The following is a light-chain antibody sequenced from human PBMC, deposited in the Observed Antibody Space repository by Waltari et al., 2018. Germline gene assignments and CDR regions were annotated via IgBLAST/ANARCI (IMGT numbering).Light chain of an antibody. V-gene: IGLV1-44*01. CDR2: ANY. J-gene: IGLJ2*01. CDR1: TSNIGTNT. CDR3: ATWDDSLVGRV. Sequence: QSVLTQPPSTSGTPGQTVTISCSGSTSNIGTNTVTWYQQFPGTAPKVLVFANYHRPAGVPDRFAAPESGTSASLVISGLQSEDEGDYFCATWDDSLVGRVFGGGTKLTVL.